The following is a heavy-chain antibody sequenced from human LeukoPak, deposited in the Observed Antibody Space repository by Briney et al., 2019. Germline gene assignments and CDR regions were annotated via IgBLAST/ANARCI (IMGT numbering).Heavy chain of an antibody. D-gene: IGHD3-10*01. J-gene: IGHJ6*03. CDR2: IYYTGST. CDR3: ARLHHDYGSGTYGGAYNYYMDV. V-gene: IGHV4-59*01. Sequence: SETLSLTCSVSSGFISSYYWTWIRQSPGKGLEWIGYIYYTGSTSYNPSLQSRVTISVDTSKNQFSLRLNSVSAADTAVYYCARLHHDYGSGTYGGAYNYYMDVWGKGTTVTVSS. CDR1: SGFISSYY.